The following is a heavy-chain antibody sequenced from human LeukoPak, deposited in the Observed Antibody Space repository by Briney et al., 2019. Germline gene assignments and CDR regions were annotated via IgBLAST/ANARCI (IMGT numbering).Heavy chain of an antibody. CDR1: GFTFSSYA. V-gene: IGHV3-64*01. J-gene: IGHJ4*02. D-gene: IGHD6-19*01. Sequence: GGSLRLSCAASGFTFSSYAMHWVRQAPGKGLEYVSAISSNGGSTYYANSVKGRFTISRDNSKNTLYLQMGSLRAEDMAVYYCARPSKTGYSSGWYTELKYWGQGTLVTVSS. CDR3: ARPSKTGYSSGWYTELKY. CDR2: ISSNGGST.